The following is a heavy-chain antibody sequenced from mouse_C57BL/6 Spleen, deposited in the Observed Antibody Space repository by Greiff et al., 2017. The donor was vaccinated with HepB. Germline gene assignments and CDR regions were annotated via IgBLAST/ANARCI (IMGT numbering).Heavy chain of an antibody. CDR1: GYTFTDYN. CDR2: INPNNGGT. D-gene: IGHD1-1*01. J-gene: IGHJ2*01. V-gene: IGHV1-22*01. CDR3: ARNYYGSQYYFDY. Sequence: EVQLQQSGPELVKPGASVKMSCKASGYTFTDYNMHWVKQSHGKSLEWIGYINPNNGGTSYNQKFKGKATLTVNKSSSTAYMELRSLTSEDSAVYYCARNYYGSQYYFDYWGQGTTLTVSS.